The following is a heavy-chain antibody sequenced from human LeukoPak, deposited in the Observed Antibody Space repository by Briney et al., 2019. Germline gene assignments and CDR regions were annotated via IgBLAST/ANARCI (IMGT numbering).Heavy chain of an antibody. D-gene: IGHD2-21*02. Sequence: SETLSLTCAVYGGSFSGYYWSWIRQPPGKGLEWIGEINHSGSTNYNPFLKSRVTISVDTSKNQFSLKLSSVTAADTAVYYCARGRPTPSGIVVVTPTFDYWGQGTLVTVSS. CDR1: GGSFSGYY. CDR3: ARGRPTPSGIVVVTPTFDY. V-gene: IGHV4-34*01. J-gene: IGHJ4*02. CDR2: INHSGST.